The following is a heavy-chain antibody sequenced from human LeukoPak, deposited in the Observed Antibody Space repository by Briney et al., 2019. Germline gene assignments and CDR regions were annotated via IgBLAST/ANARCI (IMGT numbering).Heavy chain of an antibody. CDR1: GFTFSSYG. D-gene: IGHD6-13*01. Sequence: GGSLRLSCAASGFTFSSYGMHWVRQAPGEGLEWVAVISYDGSNKYYADSVKGRFTISRDNSKNTLYLQMNSLRAEDTAVYYCAKDSSTGNIAAAGTNYWGQGTLVTVSS. V-gene: IGHV3-30*18. J-gene: IGHJ4*02. CDR3: AKDSSTGNIAAAGTNY. CDR2: ISYDGSNK.